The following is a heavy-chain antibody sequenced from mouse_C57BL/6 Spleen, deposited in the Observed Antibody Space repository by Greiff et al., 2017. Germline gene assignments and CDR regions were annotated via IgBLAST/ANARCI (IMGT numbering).Heavy chain of an antibody. J-gene: IGHJ2*01. CDR3: ARSTGGYYPFDY. Sequence: EVQLQQSGPELVKPGASVKISCKASGYTFTDYYMNWVKQSHGKSLEWIGDINPNNGGTSYNQKFKGKATLTVDKSSSTAYMELRSLTSEDSAVYYCARSTGGYYPFDYWGQGTTLTVSS. V-gene: IGHV1-26*01. CDR1: GYTFTDYY. CDR2: INPNNGGT. D-gene: IGHD2-3*01.